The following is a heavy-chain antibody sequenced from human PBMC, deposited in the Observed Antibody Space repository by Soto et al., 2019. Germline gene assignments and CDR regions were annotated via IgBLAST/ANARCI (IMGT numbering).Heavy chain of an antibody. CDR2: TYYRSKWFN. D-gene: IGHD3-16*01. V-gene: IGHV6-1*01. Sequence: PSQPLSLTCAISGASFSSNIAAWNWIRQSPSRGLEWLGRTYYRSKWFNNYALSVKSRITINPDTSKNQFSLQLNSVTPEDTAVYYSARGDQGFDYWGQRTLVTVPS. CDR3: ARGDQGFDY. J-gene: IGHJ4*02. CDR1: GASFSSNIAA.